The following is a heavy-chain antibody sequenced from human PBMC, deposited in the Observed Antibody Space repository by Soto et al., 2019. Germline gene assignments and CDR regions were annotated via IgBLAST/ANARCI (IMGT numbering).Heavy chain of an antibody. J-gene: IGHJ6*02. CDR2: IYYSGST. D-gene: IGHD5-12*01. CDR3: ARANIVAYNGMDV. V-gene: IGHV4-31*03. Sequence: GPGKSSETLSLTCTVSGGSISSGGYYWSWIRQHPGKGLEWIGYIYYSGSTYYNPSLKSRVTISVDTSKNQFSLKLSSVTAADTAVYYCARANIVAYNGMDVWGQGTTVTVSS. CDR1: GGSISSGGYY.